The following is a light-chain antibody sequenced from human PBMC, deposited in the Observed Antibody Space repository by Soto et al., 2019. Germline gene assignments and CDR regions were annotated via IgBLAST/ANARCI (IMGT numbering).Light chain of an antibody. J-gene: IGKJ1*01. CDR1: QTISTY. CDR2: GAS. Sequence: IQMTQSPCPLSASVGDIVTITLRASQTISTYLNWYQQKPGKAPKLLIYGASSLQSGVPSRFSGSGSGTDFTLTISSLQPEDFGTYYCQQSFSTPRTFGQGTKVDIK. V-gene: IGKV1-39*01. CDR3: QQSFSTPRT.